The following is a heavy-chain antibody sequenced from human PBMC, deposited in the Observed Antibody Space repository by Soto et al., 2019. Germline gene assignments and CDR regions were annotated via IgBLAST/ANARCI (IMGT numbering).Heavy chain of an antibody. D-gene: IGHD3-22*01. CDR3: AAHDSGGYYAEY. J-gene: IGHJ4*02. Sequence: QLQLQESGPGLVKPSETLSLTCTVSGDSVTISDYYWGWIRQPPGKGLEWIGSIHYSGISYYNPSLKRRVTISGYTSKKQFSLKLTSVTAADAAVYYCAAHDSGGYYAEYWGQGTLVTVSA. CDR1: GDSVTISDYY. CDR2: IHYSGIS. V-gene: IGHV4-39*01.